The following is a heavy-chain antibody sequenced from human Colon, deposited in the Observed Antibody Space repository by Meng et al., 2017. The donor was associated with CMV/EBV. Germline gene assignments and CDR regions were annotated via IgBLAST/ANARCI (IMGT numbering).Heavy chain of an antibody. J-gene: IGHJ4*02. V-gene: IGHV1-18*03. CDR3: ARGYDYTNYVPVDF. Sequence: KASGYTFNHYGLNWVRQAPGQGLEWLGWISGFNGKTYIAQNFQDGLTLTTDTSTATAYMELRSLRSDDMAIYYCARGYDYTNYVPVDFWGQGTLVTVSS. CDR1: GYTFNHYG. D-gene: IGHD4-11*01. CDR2: ISGFNGKT.